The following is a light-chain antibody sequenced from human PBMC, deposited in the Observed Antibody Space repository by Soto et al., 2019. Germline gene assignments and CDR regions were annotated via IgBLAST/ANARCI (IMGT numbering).Light chain of an antibody. CDR2: DVT. CDR3: SSFTLYSTLV. V-gene: IGLV2-14*03. CDR1: SSDVGAYNF. Sequence: QSVLTQPASVSGSPGQSITMSCTGTSSDVGAYNFVSWYQHHPGKVPKLIIYDVTNWPSGVSSRFSGSKSANTASLTISRLQAEDEADYYCSSFTLYSTLVFGGGTKLTVL. J-gene: IGLJ3*02.